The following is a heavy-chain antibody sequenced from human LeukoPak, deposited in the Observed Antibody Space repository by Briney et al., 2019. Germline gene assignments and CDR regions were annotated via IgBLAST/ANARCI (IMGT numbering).Heavy chain of an antibody. D-gene: IGHD6-19*01. CDR2: INPSGGST. CDR1: GYTFTSYY. CDR3: ATDLRAVAGGLDY. J-gene: IGHJ4*02. V-gene: IGHV1-46*01. Sequence: ASVKVSCKASGYTFTSYYMHWVRQAPGQGLEWMGIINPSGGSTSYAQKFQGRVTMTRDMSTSTVYMELSSLRSEDTAVYYCATDLRAVAGGLDYWGQGTLVTVSS.